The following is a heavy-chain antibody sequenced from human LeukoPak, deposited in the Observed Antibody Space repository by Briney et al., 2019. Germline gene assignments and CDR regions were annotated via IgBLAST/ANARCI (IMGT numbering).Heavy chain of an antibody. J-gene: IGHJ4*02. CDR2: IYYSGST. CDR1: GGSISSYY. D-gene: IGHD1-14*01. Sequence: SETLSLTCTVSGGSISSYYWSWIRQPPGKGLEWIGYIYYSGSTNYNPSLESRVTISVDTSKNQFSLKLSSVTAADTAVYYCARHRNHYTIPTLQFDYWGQGTLVTVSS. V-gene: IGHV4-59*08. CDR3: ARHRNHYTIPTLQFDY.